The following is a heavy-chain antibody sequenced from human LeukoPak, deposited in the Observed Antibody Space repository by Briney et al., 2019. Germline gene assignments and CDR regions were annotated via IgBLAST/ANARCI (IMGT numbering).Heavy chain of an antibody. Sequence: GGSLRLSCAASGFTFSSYWMSWVHQAPGKGLEWVANTKQDGSEKYYVDSVKGRFTISRDNAKNSLYLQMNSLRAEDTAVYYCARAGFVGSYYYFDYWGQGTLVAVSS. J-gene: IGHJ4*02. CDR1: GFTFSSYW. V-gene: IGHV3-7*01. CDR3: ARAGFVGSYYYFDY. CDR2: TKQDGSEK. D-gene: IGHD1-26*01.